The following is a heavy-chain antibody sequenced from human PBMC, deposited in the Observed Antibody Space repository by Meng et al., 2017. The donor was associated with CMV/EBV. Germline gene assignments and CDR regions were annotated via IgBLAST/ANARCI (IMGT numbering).Heavy chain of an antibody. Sequence: GGSLRLSCAASGFTFKTAWMNWVRQAPGKGLEWVAVISYDGSNKYYADSVKGRFTISRDNSKNTLYLQMNSLRAEDTAVYYCAKDGQWLVRAYFDYWGQGTLVTVSS. V-gene: IGHV3-30*18. D-gene: IGHD6-19*01. CDR3: AKDGQWLVRAYFDY. CDR2: ISYDGSNK. CDR1: GFTFKTAW. J-gene: IGHJ4*02.